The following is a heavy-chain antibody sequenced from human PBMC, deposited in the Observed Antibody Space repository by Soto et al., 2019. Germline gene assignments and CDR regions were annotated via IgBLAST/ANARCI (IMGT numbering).Heavy chain of an antibody. CDR2: IWYDGSNK. Sequence: SGGSLRLSCAASGFTFSSYGMHWVRQAPGKGLEWVAVIWYDGSNKYYADSLKGRFTISRDNSKNTLYLQMNSLRAEDTAVYYCARVLSGVTYYYDSSGYDFDYWGQGTLVTVSS. CDR1: GFTFSSYG. V-gene: IGHV3-33*01. J-gene: IGHJ4*02. D-gene: IGHD3-22*01. CDR3: ARVLSGVTYYYDSSGYDFDY.